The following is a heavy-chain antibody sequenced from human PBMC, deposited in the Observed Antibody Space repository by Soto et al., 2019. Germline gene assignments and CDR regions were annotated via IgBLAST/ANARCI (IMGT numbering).Heavy chain of an antibody. CDR3: DKSSSSSPAYYYYMDV. V-gene: IGHV1-18*01. D-gene: IGHD6-6*01. CDR1: GYTFTSYG. CDR2: ISAYNGNT. J-gene: IGHJ6*03. Sequence: QVPLVQSGAEVKKPGASVKVSCKASGYTFTSYGISWVRQAPGQGLEWMGWISAYNGNTNYAQKLQGRVTMTTDTSTSTAYMELRSLRSDDTAVYYCDKSSSSSPAYYYYMDVWGKGTTVTVSS.